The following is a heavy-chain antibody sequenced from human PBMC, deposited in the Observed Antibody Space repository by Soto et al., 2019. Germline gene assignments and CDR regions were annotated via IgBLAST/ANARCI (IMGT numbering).Heavy chain of an antibody. CDR1: VYTFTSYG. CDR3: ARGGYYDILTGYSARMGIDY. V-gene: IGHV1-18*01. CDR2: ISAYNGNT. Sequence: XSVKVSCKASVYTFTSYGISWVRQAPGQGLEWMGWISAYNGNTNYAQKLQGRVTMTTDTSTSTAYMELRSLRSDDTAVYYCARGGYYDILTGYSARMGIDYWGQGTLVTVSS. D-gene: IGHD3-9*01. J-gene: IGHJ4*02.